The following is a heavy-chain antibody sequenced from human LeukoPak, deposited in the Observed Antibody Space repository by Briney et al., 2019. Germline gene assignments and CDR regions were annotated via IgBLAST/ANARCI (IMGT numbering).Heavy chain of an antibody. CDR2: IYYSGST. J-gene: IGHJ4*02. D-gene: IGHD6-19*01. CDR1: GGSISSYY. CDR3: ARGSRSGWYEFFDY. V-gene: IGHV4-59*01. Sequence: SETLSLTCTVSGGSISSYYWSWIRQPPGKGLEWIGYIYYSGSTNYNPSLKSRVTISVDTSKNQFSLKLSSVTAADTAVCYCARGSRSGWYEFFDYWGQGTLVTVSS.